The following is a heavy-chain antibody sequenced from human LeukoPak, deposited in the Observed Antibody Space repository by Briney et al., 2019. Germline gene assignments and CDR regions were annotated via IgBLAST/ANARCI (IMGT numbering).Heavy chain of an antibody. Sequence: SETLSLTCAVYGGSFGGYYWSWIRQPPGKGLEWIGYIYYSGSTNYNPSLKSRVTISVDTSKNQFSLKLSSVTAADTAVYYCARGHDYGDYLIDYWGQGTLVTVSS. CDR3: ARGHDYGDYLIDY. V-gene: IGHV4-59*01. J-gene: IGHJ4*02. CDR2: IYYSGST. D-gene: IGHD4-17*01. CDR1: GGSFGGYY.